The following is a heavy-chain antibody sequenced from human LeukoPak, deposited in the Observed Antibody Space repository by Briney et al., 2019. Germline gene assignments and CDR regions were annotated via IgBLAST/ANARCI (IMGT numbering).Heavy chain of an antibody. CDR2: IDWDEDK. CDR1: GFSLSTSGMR. D-gene: IGHD5-24*01. J-gene: IGHJ4*02. CDR3: ARILEGRYFDC. Sequence: ESGPTLVNPTQTLTLTCTFCGFSLSTSGMRVSWIRQPPGKALEWLARIDWDEDKLYSTSLKTRVTISTDTSKTQVVLTLTNMDPVDTATYYCARILEGRYFDCWGQGTLVTVSS. V-gene: IGHV2-70*04.